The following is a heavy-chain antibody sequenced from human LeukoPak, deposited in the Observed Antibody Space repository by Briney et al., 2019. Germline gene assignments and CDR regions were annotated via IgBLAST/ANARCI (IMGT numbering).Heavy chain of an antibody. Sequence: GGSLRLSCEASGFTFSTYAMSWVRQAPGKGLEWVSAISGSGGSTYYADSVKGRFTISRDNSKNTLYLQMNSLRAEDTAVYYCAKASSSWPNWFDPWGQGTLVTVSS. CDR1: GFTFSTYA. CDR2: ISGSGGST. CDR3: AKASSSWPNWFDP. D-gene: IGHD6-13*01. V-gene: IGHV3-23*01. J-gene: IGHJ5*02.